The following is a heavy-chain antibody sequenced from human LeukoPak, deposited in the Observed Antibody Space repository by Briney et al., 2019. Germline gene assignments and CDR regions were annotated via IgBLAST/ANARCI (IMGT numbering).Heavy chain of an antibody. CDR2: IYYSGST. V-gene: IGHV4-59*01. Sequence: PSGTLSLTCTVPGGSISSYYWSWIRQPPGKGLEWIGYIYYSGSTNYNPSLKGRVTISVDTSKNQLSLKLSSVTAADTAVYYCATTNWNYGGDAFDIWGQGTMVTVSS. CDR3: ATTNWNYGGDAFDI. D-gene: IGHD1-7*01. CDR1: GGSISSYY. J-gene: IGHJ3*02.